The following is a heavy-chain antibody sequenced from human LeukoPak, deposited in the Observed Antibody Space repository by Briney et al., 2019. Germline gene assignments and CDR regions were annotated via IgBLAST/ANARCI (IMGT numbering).Heavy chain of an antibody. CDR1: GFTFSSYA. Sequence: GGSLRLSCAASGFTFSSYAMSWVRQAPGKGLEWVSGITGSGGNTYYADSVKGRFTISRDNSKNTLYLQMNSLRAEDTAVYYCARGQYYYDSSVAFDIWGQGTMVTVSS. CDR3: ARGQYYYDSSVAFDI. J-gene: IGHJ3*02. D-gene: IGHD3-22*01. CDR2: ITGSGGNT. V-gene: IGHV3-23*01.